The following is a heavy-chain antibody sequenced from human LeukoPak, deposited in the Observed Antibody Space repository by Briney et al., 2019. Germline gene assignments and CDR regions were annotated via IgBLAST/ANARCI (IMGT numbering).Heavy chain of an antibody. CDR2: IIPIFGTA. CDR3: ARDARHRYCSSTSCYRGWLDP. CDR1: RGTFSSYA. J-gene: IGHJ5*02. V-gene: IGHV1-69*13. D-gene: IGHD2-2*01. Sequence: SVKVSCKASRGTFSSYAISWVRQAPGQGLEWMGGIIPIFGTANYAQKFQGRVTITADESTSTAYMELSSLRSEDTAVYYCARDARHRYCSSTSCYRGWLDPWGQGTLVTVSS.